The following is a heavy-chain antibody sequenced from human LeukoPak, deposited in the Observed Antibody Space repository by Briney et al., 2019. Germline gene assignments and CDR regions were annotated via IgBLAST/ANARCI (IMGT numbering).Heavy chain of an antibody. CDR3: AKGGSSSWYVEYYFDY. CDR1: GFTFSSYW. V-gene: IGHV3-74*01. D-gene: IGHD6-13*01. CDR2: INSDGSST. J-gene: IGHJ4*02. Sequence: GGSLRLSCAASGFTFSSYWMHWVRQAPGKVLVWVSRINSDGSSTNYADSVKGRFTISRDNAKNTLHLQMNSLRAEDTAVYYCAKGGSSSWYVEYYFDYWGQGTLVTVSS.